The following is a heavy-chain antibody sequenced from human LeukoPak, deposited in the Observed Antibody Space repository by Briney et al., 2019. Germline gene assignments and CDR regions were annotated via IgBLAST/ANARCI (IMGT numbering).Heavy chain of an antibody. V-gene: IGHV4-30-4*01. CDR3: ARAGGVVVVARSGWFDP. CDR1: GGSISSGDYY. CDR2: IYYSGST. Sequence: SETLSLTCTVSGGSISSGDYYWSWIRQPPGKGLEWIGYIYYSGSTYYNPSLKSRVTISVDTYKNQFSLKLSSVTAADTAVYYCARAGGVVVVARSGWFDPWGQGTLVTVSS. J-gene: IGHJ5*02. D-gene: IGHD2-15*01.